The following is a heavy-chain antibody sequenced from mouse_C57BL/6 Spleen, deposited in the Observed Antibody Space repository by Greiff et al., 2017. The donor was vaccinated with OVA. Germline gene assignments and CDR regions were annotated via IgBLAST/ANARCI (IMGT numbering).Heavy chain of an antibody. D-gene: IGHD4-1*01. CDR1: GYTFTDYY. J-gene: IGHJ2*01. Sequence: QVQLQQSGAELVRPGASVKLSCKASGYTFTDYYINWVKQRPGQGLEWIARIYPGSGNNYYNEKFKGKATLTAEKSSSTAYMQLSSLTSEDSAVYFCARREGTGTLNYWGQGTTLTVSS. CDR2: IYPGSGNN. V-gene: IGHV1-76*01. CDR3: ARREGTGTLNY.